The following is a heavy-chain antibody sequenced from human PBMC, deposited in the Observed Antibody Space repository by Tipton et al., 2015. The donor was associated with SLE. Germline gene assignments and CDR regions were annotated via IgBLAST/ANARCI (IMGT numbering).Heavy chain of an antibody. V-gene: IGHV4-39*07. CDR1: GGSISSSSYY. Sequence: LRLSCTVSGGSISSSSYYWGWIRQPPGKGLEWIGSIYYSGSTYYNPSLKSRVTISVDTSKNQFSLKLSSVTAADTAVYYCARDGQYYYDTSGYNDAFDIWGQGIMVTVSS. CDR2: IYYSGST. J-gene: IGHJ3*02. D-gene: IGHD3-22*01. CDR3: ARDGQYYYDTSGYNDAFDI.